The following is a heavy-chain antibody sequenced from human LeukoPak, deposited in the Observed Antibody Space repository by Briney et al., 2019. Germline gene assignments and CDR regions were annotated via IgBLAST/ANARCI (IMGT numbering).Heavy chain of an antibody. CDR1: GGSFSGYY. D-gene: IGHD3-10*01. V-gene: IGHV4-34*01. Sequence: SETLSLTCAVYGGSFSGYYWSWIRQPPGKGLEWIGEINHSGSTNYNPSLKSRVAISVDTSKNQFSLKLSSVTAADTAVYYCARGSSIWFGELLSFDYWGQGTLVTVSS. CDR3: ARGSSIWFGELLSFDY. CDR2: INHSGST. J-gene: IGHJ4*02.